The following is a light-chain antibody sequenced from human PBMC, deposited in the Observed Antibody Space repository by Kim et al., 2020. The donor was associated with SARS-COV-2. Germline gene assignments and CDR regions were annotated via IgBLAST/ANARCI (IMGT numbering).Light chain of an antibody. CDR3: GTWDSSLSAVV. V-gene: IGLV1-51*01. J-gene: IGLJ2*01. CDR2: DND. Sequence: QSVLTQPPSMSAAPGQKVTISCSGSSSNIGKNYVSWFQQLPGTAPKLLIYDNDKRPSGIPDRFSGSKSGTSDTLGITGLQTGDEADYYCGTWDSSLSAVVFGGGTQLTVL. CDR1: SSNIGKNY.